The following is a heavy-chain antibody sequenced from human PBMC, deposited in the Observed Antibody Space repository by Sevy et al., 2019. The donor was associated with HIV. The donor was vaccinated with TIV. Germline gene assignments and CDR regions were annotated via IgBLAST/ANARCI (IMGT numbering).Heavy chain of an antibody. D-gene: IGHD3-22*01. CDR3: ARAISDYETPGFYYIDY. J-gene: IGHJ4*02. V-gene: IGHV3-30-3*01. CDR1: GFTFSSYA. CDR2: ISYDGSNK. Sequence: GGSLRLSCAASGFTFSSYAMHWVRQAPGKGLEWVAVISYDGSNKYYADSVKGRFTISRDNSKNTLYLQMNSLRAEDTAVYYCARAISDYETPGFYYIDYWGQGTLVTVSS.